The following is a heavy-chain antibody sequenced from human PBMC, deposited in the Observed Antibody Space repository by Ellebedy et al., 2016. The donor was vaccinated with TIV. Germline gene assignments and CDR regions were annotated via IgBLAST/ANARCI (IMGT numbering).Heavy chain of an antibody. CDR2: ISTSSSYI. Sequence: GGSLRLSCAGSGFTFSAHSMGWVRQTPGKGLEWVSSISTSSSYIYYSDSVRGRFTVSRDNAKNSLFLQMESLSAEDTALYYCTRDGGNAGSDWTPTAYWGHGTLVTVSS. CDR3: TRDGGNAGSDWTPTAY. V-gene: IGHV3-21*01. J-gene: IGHJ4*01. CDR1: GFTFSAHS. D-gene: IGHD5-12*01.